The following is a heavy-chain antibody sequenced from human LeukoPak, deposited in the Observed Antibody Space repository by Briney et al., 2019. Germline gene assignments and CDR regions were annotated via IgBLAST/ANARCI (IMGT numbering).Heavy chain of an antibody. CDR1: GASTSSGDYY. CDR2: VYYSGST. D-gene: IGHD5-18*01. Sequence: SETLSLXCTVSGASTSSGDYYWSWIRQPPGKGLEWIGDVYYSGSTYYNTSLKSRLTISVDTSKNQFSLKLSTVTAADTAVYYCARVADTAMNYFDYWGQGTLVTVSS. V-gene: IGHV4-30-4*08. CDR3: ARVADTAMNYFDY. J-gene: IGHJ4*02.